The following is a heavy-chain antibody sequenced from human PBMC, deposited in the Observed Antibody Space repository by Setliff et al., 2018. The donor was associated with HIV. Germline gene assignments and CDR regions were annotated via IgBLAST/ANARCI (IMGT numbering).Heavy chain of an antibody. V-gene: IGHV4-39*02. J-gene: IGHJ6*02. D-gene: IGHD3-10*01. CDR2: IYHSGST. Sequence: PSETLSLTCTVSGGSISSNNYYWGWIRQPPGKGLEYIGNIYHSGSTYYNPSLKSRVTISIDTSKNQSSLKLSSVTAADTAVYYCARDRVSITSGARGFYFGMDVWGQGTTVTVSS. CDR1: GGSISSNNYY. CDR3: ARDRVSITSGARGFYFGMDV.